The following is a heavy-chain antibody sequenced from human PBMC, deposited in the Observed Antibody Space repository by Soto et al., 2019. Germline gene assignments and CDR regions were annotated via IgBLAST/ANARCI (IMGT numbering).Heavy chain of an antibody. CDR1: SSSSYY. J-gene: IGHJ4*02. CDR2: IKQDGSEK. CDR3: ARRDYDFWSGPNYFDY. V-gene: IGHV3-7*01. D-gene: IGHD3-3*01. Sequence: SSSSYYWGWIRQAPGQGLEWVANIKQDGSEKYYVDSVKGRFTISRDNAKNSLYLQMNSLRAEDTAVYYCARRDYDFWSGPNYFDYWGQGTLVTVSS.